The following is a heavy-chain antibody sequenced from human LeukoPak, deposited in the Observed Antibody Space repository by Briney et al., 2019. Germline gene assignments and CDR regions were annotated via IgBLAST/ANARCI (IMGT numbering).Heavy chain of an antibody. CDR1: GFTFSSYS. V-gene: IGHV3-21*01. CDR3: ARTVGYLDAFDI. Sequence: GGSLRLSCAASGFTFSSYSMNWVRQAPGKGLEWVSSISSSSSYIYYADSVKGRFTISRDIAKNSLYLQMNSLRAEDTAVYYCARTVGYLDAFDIWGQGTMVTVSS. D-gene: IGHD3-16*02. J-gene: IGHJ3*02. CDR2: ISSSSSYI.